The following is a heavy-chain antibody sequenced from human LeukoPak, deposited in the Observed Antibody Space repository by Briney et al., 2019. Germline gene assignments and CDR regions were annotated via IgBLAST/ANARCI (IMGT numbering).Heavy chain of an antibody. CDR3: AKVSHTVLRYFDRFREVSAFDI. V-gene: IGHV3-23*01. CDR2: ISGRGGST. D-gene: IGHD3-9*01. CDR1: GFTFNSYG. Sequence: GLCLRLSRGFSGFTFNSYGMSWVSESPGKRLEYVSDISGRGGSTHYAESVKGRFTISRDNSKNTLYLQMNRLRAEDTAVYYCAKVSHTVLRYFDRFREVSAFDIWGQGIMVTVSS. J-gene: IGHJ3*02.